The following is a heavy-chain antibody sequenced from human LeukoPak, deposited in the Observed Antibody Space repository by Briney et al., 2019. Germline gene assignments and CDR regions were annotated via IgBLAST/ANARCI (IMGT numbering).Heavy chain of an antibody. V-gene: IGHV4-39*01. D-gene: IGHD5-12*01. CDR3: ARRRGYDWGYYYYYYMDV. CDR1: GGSISSSSYY. J-gene: IGHJ6*03. Sequence: SETLSLTCTVSGGSISSSSYYWGWIRQPPGKGLEWIGSIYYSGSTYYNPSLKSRVTISVDTSKNQFSLKLSSVTAADTAVYYCARRRGYDWGYYYYYYMDVWGKGTTVTISS. CDR2: IYYSGST.